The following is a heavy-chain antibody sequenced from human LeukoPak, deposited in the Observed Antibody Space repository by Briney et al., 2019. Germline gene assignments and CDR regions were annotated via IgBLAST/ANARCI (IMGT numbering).Heavy chain of an antibody. CDR1: GGSISSGSYY. Sequence: KPSETLSLTCTVSGGSISSGSYYWRWLRQAAGRGLEWIGRIYHSGRTNYNTSLKRRGSISVDTSKNQFSLKLTSVTAADTAVYYCARHSAHSSTNDAFDIWGQGTLVTVSS. CDR3: ARHSAHSSTNDAFDI. J-gene: IGHJ3*02. CDR2: IYHSGRT. D-gene: IGHD6-13*01. V-gene: IGHV4-61*10.